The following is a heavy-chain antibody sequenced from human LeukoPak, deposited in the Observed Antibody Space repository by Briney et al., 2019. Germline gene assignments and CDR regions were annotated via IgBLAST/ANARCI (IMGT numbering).Heavy chain of an antibody. CDR2: IYHGGTT. V-gene: IGHV4-38-2*02. Sequence: SETLSLTCTVSGYSISRGYYWGWIRQPPGRGLEWIGSIYHGGTTYNPSLRSRVTISVDTSKNQFSLKLESVTAADTGVYYCARGGYELPGAAFDWGQGTRVTVSS. D-gene: IGHD2-15*01. J-gene: IGHJ4*02. CDR1: GYSISRGYY. CDR3: ARGGYELPGAAFD.